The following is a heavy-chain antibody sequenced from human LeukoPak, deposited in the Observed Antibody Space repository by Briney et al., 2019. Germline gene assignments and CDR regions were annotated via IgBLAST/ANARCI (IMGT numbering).Heavy chain of an antibody. J-gene: IGHJ4*02. D-gene: IGHD3-16*02. V-gene: IGHV3-53*01. CDR1: GFAVSSDY. Sequence: GGSLRLSCAASGFAVSSDYMSWVRQAPGKGLEWVSVIYSGGETYYTDSVKGRFTISRDNSKNTLYLQMNSLRAEDTAIYYCARSSLHLGELSLYDCWGQGTLVTVPS. CDR3: ARSSLHLGELSLYDC. CDR2: IYSGGET.